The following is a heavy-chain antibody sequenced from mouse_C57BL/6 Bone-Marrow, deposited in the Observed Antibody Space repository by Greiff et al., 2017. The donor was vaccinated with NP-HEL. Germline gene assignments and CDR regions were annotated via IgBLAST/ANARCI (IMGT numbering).Heavy chain of an antibody. Sequence: EVKVVESEGGLVQPGSSMKLSCTASGFTFSDYYMAWVRQVPEKGLEWVANINYDGSSTYYLDSLKSRFIISRDNAKNILYLQMSSLKSEDTATYYCARDRHYYAMDYWGQGTSVTVSS. J-gene: IGHJ4*01. V-gene: IGHV5-16*01. CDR3: ARDRHYYAMDY. CDR2: INYDGSST. CDR1: GFTFSDYY.